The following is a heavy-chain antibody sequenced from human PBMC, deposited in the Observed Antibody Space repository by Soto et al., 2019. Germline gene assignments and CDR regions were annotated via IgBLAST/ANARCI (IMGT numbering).Heavy chain of an antibody. Sequence: QVHLVESGGGVVQPGTSLRLSCAVSGSTFSRYAMHWVRQAPGKGLEWVSVISYDGSDTFYADSVKGRFTISRDNSENTLYLKMNALRPADTAIYYCAGTTVTTVGYFDYWGQGTLVTVSS. D-gene: IGHD4-17*01. CDR2: ISYDGSDT. V-gene: IGHV3-30*03. CDR1: GSTFSRYA. CDR3: AGTTVTTVGYFDY. J-gene: IGHJ4*02.